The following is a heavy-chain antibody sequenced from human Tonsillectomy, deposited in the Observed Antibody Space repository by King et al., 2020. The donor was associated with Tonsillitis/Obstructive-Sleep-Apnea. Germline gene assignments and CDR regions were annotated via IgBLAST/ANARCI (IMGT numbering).Heavy chain of an antibody. CDR1: GDSVSSNSAA. V-gene: IGHV6-1*01. CDR3: ALSLGADSFPPDWFDP. Sequence: QVQLQQSGPGLVKPSQTLSLTCAISGDSVSSNSAAWHWIRQSPSRGLEWLGRTYYRSKWYNDYAVSVKSRITINPDTSKNQFSLQLNSVTPEDTAVYYCALSLGADSFPPDWFDPWGQGTLVTVSS. D-gene: IGHD3-16*01. J-gene: IGHJ5*02. CDR2: TYYRSKWYN.